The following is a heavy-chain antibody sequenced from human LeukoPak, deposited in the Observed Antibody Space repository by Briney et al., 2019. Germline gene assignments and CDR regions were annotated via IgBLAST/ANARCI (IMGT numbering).Heavy chain of an antibody. Sequence: GGSLRLSCAASGFTFSSYGMSWGRQAPGKGLEWVSAISGSGGSTYYADSVKGRFTISRDNSKNTLYLQMNSLRAEDTAVYSCAKDGSGSYPNWFDPWGQGTLVTVSS. CDR1: GFTFSSYG. D-gene: IGHD3-10*01. CDR2: ISGSGGST. CDR3: AKDGSGSYPNWFDP. V-gene: IGHV3-23*01. J-gene: IGHJ5*02.